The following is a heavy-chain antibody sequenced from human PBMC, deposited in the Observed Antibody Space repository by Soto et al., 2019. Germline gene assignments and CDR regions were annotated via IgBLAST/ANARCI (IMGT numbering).Heavy chain of an antibody. CDR1: GFTFSSYW. CDR3: ETDLFGSDAFDI. V-gene: IGHV3-7*01. Sequence: GGSLRLSCAASGFTFSSYWMSWVRQAPGKGLEWVANIKQDGSEKYYVDSVKGRFTISRDNAKNSLYLQMNSLRAEDTAVYYCETDLFGSDAFDIWGPGTMVTVSS. CDR2: IKQDGSEK. J-gene: IGHJ3*02. D-gene: IGHD3-3*01.